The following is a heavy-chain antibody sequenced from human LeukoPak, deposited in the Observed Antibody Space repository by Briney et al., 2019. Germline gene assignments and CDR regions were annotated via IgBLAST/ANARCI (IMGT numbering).Heavy chain of an antibody. Sequence: GGSLRLSCAASGFTFSSYGMHWVRQAPGKGLEWVAFIRYDGTNKYYADSVKGRSTISRDNSKNTLYLQMNSLRAEDTAVYYCAKGRVGCSSTSCYEIFDYWGQGTLVTVSS. CDR3: AKGRVGCSSTSCYEIFDY. CDR2: IRYDGTNK. J-gene: IGHJ4*02. V-gene: IGHV3-30*02. CDR1: GFTFSSYG. D-gene: IGHD2-2*01.